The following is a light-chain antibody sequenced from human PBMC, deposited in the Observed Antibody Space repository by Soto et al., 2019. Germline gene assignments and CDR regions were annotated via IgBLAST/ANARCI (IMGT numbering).Light chain of an antibody. J-gene: IGKJ4*01. CDR1: QSVGRNY. Sequence: ENVLTQSPGTLSLSPGERATLSCRASQSVGRNYIAWFQQKPGQAPRLLMHTASVRATGIPDRFSGSGSGTDFTLTISRLEPEDFAVFYCQQYAASPITFGGGTKVEI. CDR3: QQYAASPIT. V-gene: IGKV3-20*01. CDR2: TAS.